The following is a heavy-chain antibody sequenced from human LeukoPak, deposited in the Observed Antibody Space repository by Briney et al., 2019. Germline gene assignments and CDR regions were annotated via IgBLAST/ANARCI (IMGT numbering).Heavy chain of an antibody. CDR2: ISYDGSNK. V-gene: IGHV3-30*04. CDR3: ARDREGKYDVRGWGTALDY. D-gene: IGHD3-10*02. J-gene: IGHJ4*02. Sequence: PGRSLRLSRAASGFTFSSYTIHWVRQAPGKGLEWVAVISYDGSNKYYAESVKGRFTISRDNSRNTLYLQMNSLRVEDTALYYCARDREGKYDVRGWGTALDYWGQGTLVTVSS. CDR1: GFTFSSYT.